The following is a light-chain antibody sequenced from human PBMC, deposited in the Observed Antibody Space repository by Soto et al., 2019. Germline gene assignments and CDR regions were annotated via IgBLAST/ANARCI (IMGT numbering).Light chain of an antibody. CDR3: QQFASWPLT. V-gene: IGKV3-20*01. CDR1: QSVRSDY. CDR2: GVS. Sequence: EIVLTQSPGTLSLSPGERATLSCRASQSVRSDYFAWYQQKPGQAPRVIIFGVSTRATGIPDRFSGGGSGTDFTLTITRLEPEDFAVYYCQQFASWPLTFGGGTKVDIK. J-gene: IGKJ4*01.